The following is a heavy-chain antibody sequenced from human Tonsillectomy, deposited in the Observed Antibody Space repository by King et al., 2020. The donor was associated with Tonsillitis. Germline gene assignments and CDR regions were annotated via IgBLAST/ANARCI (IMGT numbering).Heavy chain of an antibody. J-gene: IGHJ4*02. Sequence: VQLVESGGGLVKPGGSLGLSCVASEFTFSGYSMNLVRQAPGKGLEWVVSISISSSYIYDADSLKGGFTISRDNAKNSLYLQMNSLRAEDTAVYYCASRPPFDYWGQGTLVTVSS. CDR1: EFTFSGYS. D-gene: IGHD1-14*01. CDR3: ASRPPFDY. V-gene: IGHV3-21*01. CDR2: ISISSSYI.